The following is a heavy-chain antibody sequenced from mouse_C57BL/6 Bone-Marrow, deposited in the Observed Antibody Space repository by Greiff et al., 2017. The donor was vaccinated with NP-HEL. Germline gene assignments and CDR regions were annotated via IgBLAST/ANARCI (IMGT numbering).Heavy chain of an antibody. CDR2: ISNGGGST. CDR3: ARLGNEDY. Sequence: EVKVVESGGGLVQPGGSLKLSCAASGFTFSDYYMYWVRQTPEKRLEWVAYISNGGGSTYYPDTVKGRFTISRDNAKNTLYLQMSRLKSEDTAMYYCARLGNEDYWGQGTSVTVSS. J-gene: IGHJ4*01. V-gene: IGHV5-12*01. D-gene: IGHD2-1*01. CDR1: GFTFSDYY.